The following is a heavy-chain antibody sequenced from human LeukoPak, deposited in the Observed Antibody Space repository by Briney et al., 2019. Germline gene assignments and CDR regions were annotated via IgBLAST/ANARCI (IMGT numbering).Heavy chain of an antibody. CDR3: ASSTYGGNRYYYYYGMDV. Sequence: SEKGSCKASGGTCNSHAISWVRQATGQWLELMGGSIPIFGTANYAQKFQGRVTITADESTSIAYMELSSLRSEDTAVYYCASSTYGGNRYYYYYGMDVWGQGTTVTVSS. J-gene: IGHJ6*02. CDR1: GGTCNSHA. V-gene: IGHV1-69*13. D-gene: IGHD4-23*01. CDR2: SIPIFGTA.